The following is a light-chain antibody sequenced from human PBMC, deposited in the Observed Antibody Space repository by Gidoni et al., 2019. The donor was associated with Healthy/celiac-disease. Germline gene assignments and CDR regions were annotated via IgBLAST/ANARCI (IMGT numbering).Light chain of an antibody. Sequence: EIVLTQSPGTLSLSPGERATLSCRASQSVSSSYLAWYQQKPGQAPRLLIYGAASRATGIPDRFSGSGSGTDFTLTISRLEPEVFAVYYCQQYGSSPYSFGQXTKLEIK. V-gene: IGKV3-20*01. J-gene: IGKJ2*03. CDR2: GAA. CDR3: QQYGSSPYS. CDR1: QSVSSSY.